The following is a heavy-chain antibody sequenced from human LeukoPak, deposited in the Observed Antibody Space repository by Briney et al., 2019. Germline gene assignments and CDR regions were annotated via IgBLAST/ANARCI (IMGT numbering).Heavy chain of an antibody. Sequence: SVKVSCKASGYTFTGYYMHWVRQAPGQGLEWMGGIIPIFGTANYAQKFQGRVTITADESTSTAYMELSSLRSEDTAVYYCARDRGYYYDSSGSYFQHWGQGTLVTVSS. V-gene: IGHV1-69*13. CDR2: IIPIFGTA. D-gene: IGHD3-22*01. CDR3: ARDRGYYYDSSGSYFQH. J-gene: IGHJ1*01. CDR1: GYTFTGYY.